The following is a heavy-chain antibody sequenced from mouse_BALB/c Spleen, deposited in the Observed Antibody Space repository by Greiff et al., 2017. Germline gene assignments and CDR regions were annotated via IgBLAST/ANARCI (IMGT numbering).Heavy chain of an antibody. CDR1: GYTFTSYW. J-gene: IGHJ4*01. CDR2: IYPGNSDT. D-gene: IGHD2-1*01. Sequence: EVKLVESGTVLARPGASVKMSCKASGYTFTSYWMHWVKQRPGQGLEWIGAIYPGNSDTSYNQKFKGKAKLTAVTSTSTAYMELSSLTNEDSAVYYCTRLRYYGNYDAMDYWGQGTSVTVSS. V-gene: IGHV1-5*01. CDR3: TRLRYYGNYDAMDY.